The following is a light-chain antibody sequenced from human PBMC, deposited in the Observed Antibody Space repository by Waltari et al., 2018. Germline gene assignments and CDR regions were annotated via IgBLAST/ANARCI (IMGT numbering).Light chain of an antibody. Sequence: DVQLTHSPSSLSASMGDSVSLTCRATEDIVKSLAWYQQIPGKAPKLLVYATSRLGSGVPPRFSGRGSGTDYTLSITNLQPEDFGTYFCQQYYSNPITFGQGTRLEI. CDR3: QQYYSNPIT. CDR1: EDIVKS. J-gene: IGKJ5*01. V-gene: IGKV1-NL1*01. CDR2: ATS.